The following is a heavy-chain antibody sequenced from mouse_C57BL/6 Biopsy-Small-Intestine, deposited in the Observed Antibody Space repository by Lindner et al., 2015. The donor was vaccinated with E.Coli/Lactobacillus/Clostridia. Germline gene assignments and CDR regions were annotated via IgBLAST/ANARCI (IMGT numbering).Heavy chain of an antibody. CDR1: GYSFTDFF. Sequence: VXLQESGPELVKPGASVKMSCKASGYSFTDFFMNWVKQSHGKSLEWIGRINPYTGDTFYNQKFKDKATLTVDKSSNTAHMELRSLTSEDSALYYCATDGYDFDYWGQGTTLTVSS. J-gene: IGHJ2*01. CDR3: ATDGYDFDY. D-gene: IGHD2-2*01. CDR2: INPYTGDT. V-gene: IGHV1-20*01.